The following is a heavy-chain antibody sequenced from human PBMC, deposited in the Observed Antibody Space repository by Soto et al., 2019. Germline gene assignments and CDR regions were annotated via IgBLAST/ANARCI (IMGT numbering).Heavy chain of an antibody. J-gene: IGHJ3*01. D-gene: IGHD6-6*01. CDR1: GFSFKTFW. CDR3: VSANIVGRPG. CDR2: INQDESES. Sequence: EMQLVESGGSSVQPGESLRLSCAASGFSFKTFWMSWVRQAPGKGLEWVANINQDESESHYVDSVKGRFTISRDNAKSSVSLQMNDLRVEDTAVYYCVSANIVGRPGGGQGTMVTVSS. V-gene: IGHV3-7*01.